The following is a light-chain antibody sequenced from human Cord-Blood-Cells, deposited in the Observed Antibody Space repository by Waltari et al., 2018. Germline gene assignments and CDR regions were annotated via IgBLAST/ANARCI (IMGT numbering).Light chain of an antibody. CDR1: SSDVGSYNF. V-gene: IGLV2-23*02. Sequence: QSALTQPPSVSGSPGQSVTISCTGTSSDVGSYNFVSWYQQHPGKAPKLMIYDVSKPPSVVSHRFSGSKSGNTASLTIAGLQAEDEADYYCCSYAGSSPYVFGTGTKVTVL. J-gene: IGLJ1*01. CDR2: DVS. CDR3: CSYAGSSPYV.